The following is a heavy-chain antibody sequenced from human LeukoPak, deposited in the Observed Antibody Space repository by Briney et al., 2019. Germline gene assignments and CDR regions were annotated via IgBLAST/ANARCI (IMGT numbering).Heavy chain of an antibody. D-gene: IGHD6-19*01. CDR1: GYTFTSYY. CDR3: ARDSSGWSEPGNFDY. Sequence: ASVKVSCKASGYTFTSYYMHWVRQAPGQGLEWMGIINPSGGSTSYAQKFQGRATMTRDTSLRAVYMELSSQRAEGTAVYYCARDSSGWSEPGNFDYWGREPWSPSPQ. V-gene: IGHV1-46*01. J-gene: IGHJ4*02. CDR2: INPSGGST.